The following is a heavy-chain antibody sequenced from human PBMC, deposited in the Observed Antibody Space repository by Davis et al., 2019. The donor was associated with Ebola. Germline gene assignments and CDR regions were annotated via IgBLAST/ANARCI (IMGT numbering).Heavy chain of an antibody. Sequence: GESLKISCAASGFTFSGSAMNWVRQASGKGLEWVGRIRSKANSYATAYAASVKGRFTISRDDSKNTAYLQMNSLKTEDTAVYYCTRTSGSSYYYGMDVWGQGTTVTVSS. CDR3: TRTSGSSYYYGMDV. CDR2: IRSKANSYAT. CDR1: GFTFSGSA. V-gene: IGHV3-73*01. J-gene: IGHJ6*02. D-gene: IGHD3-22*01.